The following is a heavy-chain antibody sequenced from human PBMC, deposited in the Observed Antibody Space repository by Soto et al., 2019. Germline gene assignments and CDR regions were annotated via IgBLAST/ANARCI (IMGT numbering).Heavy chain of an antibody. V-gene: IGHV4-34*01. CDR1: GGSFSGYY. CDR3: ARTPYYDILTGYYYDYYYGMDV. CDR2: IHHSGST. D-gene: IGHD3-9*01. J-gene: IGHJ6*02. Sequence: SETLSLTCAVYGGSFSGYYWSWIRQPPGKGREWIGEIHHSGSTNYNPSLKSRGTIAVDTSKNQFSLKLSSVTAADTAVYYCARTPYYDILTGYYYDYYYGMDVWGQGTTVT.